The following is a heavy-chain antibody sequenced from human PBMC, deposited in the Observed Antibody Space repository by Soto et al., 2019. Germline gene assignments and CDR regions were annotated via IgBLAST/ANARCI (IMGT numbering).Heavy chain of an antibody. CDR1: GASISSGGYY. CDR3: ARDRGRGIRWLGELLR. CDR2: IYYSGST. Sequence: QVQLQESGPGLVKPSQTLSLTCTVSGASISSGGYYWSWIRQHPGKRLEWIGYIYYSGSTYYNPALMSRVTKEVDTSKTPFSLKRSSVRAAGAAVYYCARDRGRGIRWLGELLRWGKGTLVTVSS. D-gene: IGHD3-10*01. V-gene: IGHV4-31*03. J-gene: IGHJ4*02.